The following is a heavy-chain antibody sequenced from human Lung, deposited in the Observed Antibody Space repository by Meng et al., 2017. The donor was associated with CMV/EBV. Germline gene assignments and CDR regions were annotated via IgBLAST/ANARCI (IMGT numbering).Heavy chain of an antibody. Sequence: QVQLQGPGPGLVKTHQTLSLTCTVAGGSIGSGGYYWSWIRQQPGKGLEWIGYIYYTGSTFYNPSLKGRVTISVDTSKNQFSLKLIPATAADTAVYYCARAEADTGNFDYWGQGTLVTVSS. CDR1: GGSIGSGGYY. D-gene: IGHD6-19*01. CDR2: IYYTGST. V-gene: IGHV4-31*03. J-gene: IGHJ4*02. CDR3: ARAEADTGNFDY.